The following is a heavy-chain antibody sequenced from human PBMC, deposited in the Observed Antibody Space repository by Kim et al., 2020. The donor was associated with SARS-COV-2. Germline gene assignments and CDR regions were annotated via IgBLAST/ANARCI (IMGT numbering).Heavy chain of an antibody. J-gene: IGHJ6*02. CDR3: ARTKDDSSGYYYSDYYYGMDV. CDR2: IWYDGSNK. CDR1: GFTFSSYG. Sequence: GGSLRLPCAASGFTFSSYGMHWVRQAPGKGLEWVAVIWYDGSNKYYADSVKGRFTISRDNSKNTLYLQMNSLRAEDTAVYYCARTKDDSSGYYYSDYYYGMDVWGQGTTVTVSS. V-gene: IGHV3-33*01. D-gene: IGHD3-22*01.